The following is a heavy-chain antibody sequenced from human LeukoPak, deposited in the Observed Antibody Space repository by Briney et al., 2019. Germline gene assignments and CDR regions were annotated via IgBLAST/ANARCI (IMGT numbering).Heavy chain of an antibody. CDR3: ARDRAWNYFDY. J-gene: IGHJ4*02. V-gene: IGHV3-30*03. Sequence: GGSLRLSCAASGLTFSSYWMSWVRQAAGKGLEWVAIISNDGSRKYYAHSVEGRFTISRDNSKNTLYLQMDSLRAEDTAVYYCARDRAWNYFDYWGQGTLVTVSS. D-gene: IGHD3-3*01. CDR1: GLTFSSYW. CDR2: ISNDGSRK.